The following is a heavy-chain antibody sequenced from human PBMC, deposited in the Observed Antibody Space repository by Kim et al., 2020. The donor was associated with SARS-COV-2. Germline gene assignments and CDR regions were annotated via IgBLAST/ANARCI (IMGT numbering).Heavy chain of an antibody. CDR2: ISYDGSNK. Sequence: GGSLRLSCAASGFTFSSYGMHWVRQAPGKGLEWVAVISYDGSNKYYADSVKGRFTISRDNSKNTLYLQMNSLRAEDTAVYYCAKGTRYYYYYGMDVWGQG. CDR3: AKGTRYYYYYGMDV. J-gene: IGHJ6*02. V-gene: IGHV3-30*18. CDR1: GFTFSSYG.